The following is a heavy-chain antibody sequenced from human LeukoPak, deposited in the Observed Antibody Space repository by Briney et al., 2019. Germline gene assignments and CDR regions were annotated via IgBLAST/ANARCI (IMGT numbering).Heavy chain of an antibody. CDR1: GFTFSSYA. Sequence: GGSLRLSCAASGFTFSSYAMHWVRQAPGKGLEWVALISYDGSNKNYADSVKGRFAISRDNSKNTMYLQMNSLRAEDTAIYYCARDPYSGSYGDSYYYYMDVWGKGTTVTISS. CDR3: ARDPYSGSYGDSYYYYMDV. CDR2: ISYDGSNK. D-gene: IGHD1-26*01. V-gene: IGHV3-30*09. J-gene: IGHJ6*03.